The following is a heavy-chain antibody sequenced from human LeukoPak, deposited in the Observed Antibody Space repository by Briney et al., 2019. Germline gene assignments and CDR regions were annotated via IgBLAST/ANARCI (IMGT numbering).Heavy chain of an antibody. J-gene: IGHJ4*02. CDR1: GLTFNNYA. V-gene: IGHV3-23*01. CDR3: AKVWRSGGSSFDY. CDR2: ISGSSGNT. Sequence: GGSLRLSCAASGLTFNNYAVSWVRQAPGKGLEWVSAISGSSGNTYYADSVKGRFAISRDNSKNTLYLQINSLRPEDTAVYYCAKVWRSGGSSFDYWGQGTLVTVSS. D-gene: IGHD2-15*01.